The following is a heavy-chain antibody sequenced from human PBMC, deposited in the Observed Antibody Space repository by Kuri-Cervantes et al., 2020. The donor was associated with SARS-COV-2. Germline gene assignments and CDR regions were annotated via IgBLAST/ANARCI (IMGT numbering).Heavy chain of an antibody. V-gene: IGHV4-30-4*01. CDR3: ARRSTSITIFGVVNINPFDY. Sequence: SCAVSGGSISSGGYYWSWIRQPPGKGLEWIGYIYYSGSTYYNPSLKSRVTISVDTSKNQFSLKLSSVTAADTAVYYCARRSTSITIFGVVNINPFDYWGQGTLVTVSS. J-gene: IGHJ4*02. CDR1: GGSISSGGYY. D-gene: IGHD3-3*01. CDR2: IYYSGST.